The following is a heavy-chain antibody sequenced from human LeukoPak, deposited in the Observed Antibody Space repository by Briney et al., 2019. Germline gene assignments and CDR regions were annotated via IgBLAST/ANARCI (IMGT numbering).Heavy chain of an antibody. Sequence: GASVKVSCKASGYTFTGYYMHRVRQAPGQGLEWMGWINPNSGGTNYAQKFQGRVTMTRDTSISTAYMELSRLRSDDTAVYYCAKDSSSWYYFDYWGQGTLVTVSS. CDR2: INPNSGGT. CDR1: GYTFTGYY. V-gene: IGHV1-2*02. D-gene: IGHD6-13*01. CDR3: AKDSSSWYYFDY. J-gene: IGHJ4*02.